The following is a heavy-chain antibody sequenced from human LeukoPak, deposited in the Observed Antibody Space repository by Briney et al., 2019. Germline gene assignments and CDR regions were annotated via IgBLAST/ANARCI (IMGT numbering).Heavy chain of an antibody. J-gene: IGHJ2*01. CDR3: ARKIQLWSYWHFDL. CDR2: TDDRGTL. Sequence: PSETLSLTCTMSGGSISRDSWSWIRQPPGKGPELIGYTDDRGTLIYNPSLNSRASFSVDTSKNQFSLTLRSVTVADTAVYFCARKIQLWSYWHFDLWGRGTLVTVTS. CDR1: GGSISRDS. D-gene: IGHD5-18*01. V-gene: IGHV4-59*08.